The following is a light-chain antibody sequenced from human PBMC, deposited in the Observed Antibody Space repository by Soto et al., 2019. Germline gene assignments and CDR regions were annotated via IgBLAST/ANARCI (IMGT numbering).Light chain of an antibody. CDR3: ASWDDSVNGVV. J-gene: IGLJ3*02. CDR1: SSNIGQNT. Sequence: QSVLTQPPSASGTPGQRVTISCSGGSSNIGQNTVNWYQQVPGTAPKLLIYSTDQRPSGVPDRFSGSKSGTSASLAISWLQSEDETDYFCASWDDSVNGVVFGGGTKVTVL. CDR2: STD. V-gene: IGLV1-44*01.